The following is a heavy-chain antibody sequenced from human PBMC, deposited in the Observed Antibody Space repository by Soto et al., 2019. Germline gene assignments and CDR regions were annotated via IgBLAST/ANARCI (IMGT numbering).Heavy chain of an antibody. CDR2: MYHSGST. CDR1: GGSISSGGYS. D-gene: IGHD3-9*01. V-gene: IGHV4-30-2*01. CDR3: ARGMAEEQIFYYFDY. J-gene: IGHJ4*02. Sequence: SETLSLTCAVSGGSISSGGYSWSWIRQPPGKGLEWIGYMYHSGSTYYNPSLKSRVTISIDRSKSQFYLKLRSVTAADTAVYYCARGMAEEQIFYYFDYWGQGALVTVSS.